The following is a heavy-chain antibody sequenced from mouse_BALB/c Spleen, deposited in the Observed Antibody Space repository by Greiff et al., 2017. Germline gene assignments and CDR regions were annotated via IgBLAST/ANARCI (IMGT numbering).Heavy chain of an antibody. Sequence: EVKLQESGGGLVQPGGSLRLSCATSGFTFTDYYMSWVRQPPGKALEWLGFIRNKANGYTTEYSASVKGRFTISRDNSQSILYLQMNTLRAEDSATYYCARDGAYYLDYWGQGTTLTVSS. CDR3: ARDGAYYLDY. CDR1: GFTFTDYY. CDR2: IRNKANGYTT. V-gene: IGHV7-3*02. J-gene: IGHJ2*01.